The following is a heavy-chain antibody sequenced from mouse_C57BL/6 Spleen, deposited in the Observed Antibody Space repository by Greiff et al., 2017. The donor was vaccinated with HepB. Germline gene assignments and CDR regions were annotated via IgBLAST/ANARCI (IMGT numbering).Heavy chain of an antibody. CDR3: AGDGGYYGSYAMDY. V-gene: IGHV1-72*01. J-gene: IGHJ4*01. CDR1: GYTFTSYW. D-gene: IGHD2-3*01. CDR2: IDPNSGGT. Sequence: QVQLQQPGAELVKPGASVKLSCKASGYTFTSYWMHWVKQRPGRGLEWIGRIDPNSGGTKYNEKFKSKATLTVDKPSSTAYMQVSSLTSEDDAVYYYAGDGGYYGSYAMDYWGQGTSVTVSS.